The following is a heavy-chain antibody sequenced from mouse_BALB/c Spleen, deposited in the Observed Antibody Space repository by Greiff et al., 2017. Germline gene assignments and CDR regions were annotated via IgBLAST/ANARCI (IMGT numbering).Heavy chain of an antibody. Sequence: SGPGLVQPSQRLSITRTVSGLSFTCYGVHWVRQSPGKGLEWLGVIWSGGSTDYNAAFISRLSISKDNSKSQVFFKMNSLQANDTAIYYCDRYGNYVDAMDYWGQGTSVTVSS. J-gene: IGHJ4*01. D-gene: IGHD2-10*02. CDR3: DRYGNYVDAMDY. CDR2: IWSGGST. V-gene: IGHV2-2*02. CDR1: GLSFTCYG.